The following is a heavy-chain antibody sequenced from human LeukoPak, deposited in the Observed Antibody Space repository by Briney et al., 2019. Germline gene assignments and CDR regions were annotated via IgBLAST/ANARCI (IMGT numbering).Heavy chain of an antibody. Sequence: GGSLRLSCAASGFTFSSYAMSWVRQAPGKGLEWVSAISGSGGSTYYADSVKGRFTISRDNSKNTLYLQMNSLRAEDTAVYYCARGSTDRYYYDSSGYYLVGNYWGQGTLVTVSS. CDR2: ISGSGGST. CDR3: ARGSTDRYYYDSSGYYLVGNY. J-gene: IGHJ4*02. D-gene: IGHD3-22*01. V-gene: IGHV3-23*01. CDR1: GFTFSSYA.